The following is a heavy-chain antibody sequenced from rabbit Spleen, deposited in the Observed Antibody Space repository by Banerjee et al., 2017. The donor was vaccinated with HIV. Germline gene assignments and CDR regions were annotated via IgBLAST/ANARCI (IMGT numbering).Heavy chain of an antibody. D-gene: IGHD8-1*01. J-gene: IGHJ6*01. CDR2: IAGSSSGFT. V-gene: IGHV1S45*01. CDR3: ARDTGSSFSSYGMDL. Sequence: QEQLKESGGGLVQPGGSLKLSCKASGFTLSSYYMNWVRQAPGKGLEWISCIAGSSSGFTYSASWAKGRFTISKTSSTTVTLQMTSLTAADTATYFCARDTGSSFSSYGMDLWGPGTLVTVS. CDR1: GFTLSSYYM.